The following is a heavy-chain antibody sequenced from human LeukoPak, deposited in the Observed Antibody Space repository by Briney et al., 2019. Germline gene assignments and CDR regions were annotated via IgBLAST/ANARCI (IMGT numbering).Heavy chain of an antibody. Sequence: GGSLRLSCAASGFTFSDYYMSWIRQAPGKGLEWVSYISTSGRTIYYADSVKGRFTISRDNAKNSLYLQMNSLRAEDTAVYYCARGKHSSSWFDAHLTSHWFDPWGQGTLVTVSS. D-gene: IGHD6-13*01. CDR1: GFTFSDYY. CDR3: ARGKHSSSWFDAHLTSHWFDP. V-gene: IGHV3-11*04. CDR2: ISTSGRTI. J-gene: IGHJ5*02.